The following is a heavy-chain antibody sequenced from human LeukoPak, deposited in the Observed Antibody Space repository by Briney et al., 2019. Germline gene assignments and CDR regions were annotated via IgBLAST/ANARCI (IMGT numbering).Heavy chain of an antibody. CDR2: VSGSGVST. D-gene: IGHD3-10*01. J-gene: IGHJ4*02. CDR1: GFTFSEAW. V-gene: IGHV3-23*01. Sequence: PGGSLRLSCATSGFTFSEAWMTWVRQAPGKGLEWVSAVSGSGVSTYYADSVKGRFTISRDNSKNTLYLQMNSLRAEDTAVYYCARSVAITMIRGVIPGRYFEYWGQGTLVTVSS. CDR3: ARSVAITMIRGVIPGRYFEY.